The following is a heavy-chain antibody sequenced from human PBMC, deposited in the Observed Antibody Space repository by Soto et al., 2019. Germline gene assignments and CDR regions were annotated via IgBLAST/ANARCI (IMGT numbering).Heavy chain of an antibody. V-gene: IGHV1-69*13. J-gene: IGHJ6*02. CDR1: GGTFSSYA. CDR3: ARVITLYSYDHSYYYYGMDV. D-gene: IGHD5-18*01. CDR2: IIPIFGTA. Sequence: SVKVSCKASGGTFSSYAISWVRQAPGQGLEWMGGIIPIFGTANYAQKFQGRVTITADESTSTAYMELSSLRSEDTAVYYCARVITLYSYDHSYYYYGMDVWGQGTTVTVSS.